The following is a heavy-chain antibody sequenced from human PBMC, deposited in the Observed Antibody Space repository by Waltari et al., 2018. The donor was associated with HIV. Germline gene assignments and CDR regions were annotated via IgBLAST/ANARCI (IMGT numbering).Heavy chain of an antibody. J-gene: IGHJ1*01. CDR3: AKDLKARGIDPSLLDT. Sequence: VRLVESGGGVIQAGGSLGPSFAASGLRFSPFGLHLVRQAPGRGLEWLAFIPYDGTDEYYLESVKTRFTISRDNSKNTLFLQMSGLRTDDTAYYFCAKDLKARGIDPSLLDTWGQGTLVTVSS. CDR2: IPYDGTDE. V-gene: IGHV3-30*02. D-gene: IGHD3-10*01. CDR1: GLRFSPFG.